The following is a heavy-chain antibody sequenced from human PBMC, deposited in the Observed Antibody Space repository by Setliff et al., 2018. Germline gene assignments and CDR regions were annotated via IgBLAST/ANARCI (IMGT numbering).Heavy chain of an antibody. V-gene: IGHV3-13*01. CDR2: IGTAGDT. Sequence: GGSLRLSCAASGFTFSSYDMHWVRQATGKGLEWVSAIGTAGDTYYPGSVKGRFTISRENAKNSLYLQMNSLRAGDTAVYYCARAVTQIVVVVAATPVDYWGQGTLVTVSS. D-gene: IGHD2-15*01. J-gene: IGHJ4*02. CDR3: ARAVTQIVVVVAATPVDY. CDR1: GFTFSSYD.